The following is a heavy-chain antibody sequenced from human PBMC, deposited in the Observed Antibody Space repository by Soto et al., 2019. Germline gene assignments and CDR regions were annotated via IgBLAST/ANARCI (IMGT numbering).Heavy chain of an antibody. CDR1: GFTFSSYS. V-gene: IGHV3-21*01. J-gene: IGHJ6*03. CDR3: ATDLIGLIRFLEWPPVEYMDV. CDR2: ISSSSSYI. Sequence: GGSLRLSCAASGFTFSSYSMNWVRQAPGKGLEWVSSISSSSSYIYYADSVKGRFTISRDNAKNSLYLQMNSLRAEDTAVYYCATDLIGLIRFLEWPPVEYMDVWGKGTTVTVSS. D-gene: IGHD3-3*01.